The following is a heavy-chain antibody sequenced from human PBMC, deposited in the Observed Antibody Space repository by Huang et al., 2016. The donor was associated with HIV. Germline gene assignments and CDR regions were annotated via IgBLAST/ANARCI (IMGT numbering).Heavy chain of an antibody. D-gene: IGHD3-10*01. Sequence: QVQLEQSGAEVKKPGASVKVACKASAYTFTSYYVHWVRQAPGQGLEWMAMINPSGGSTNYAQKSQGRVTVTRDTSTSTVYMDLSSLTSEDTAIYYCARESGISYFGSGSYYNVLDYWGQGTVVTVSS. J-gene: IGHJ4*02. CDR1: AYTFTSYY. CDR2: INPSGGST. V-gene: IGHV1-46*01. CDR3: ARESGISYFGSGSYYNVLDY.